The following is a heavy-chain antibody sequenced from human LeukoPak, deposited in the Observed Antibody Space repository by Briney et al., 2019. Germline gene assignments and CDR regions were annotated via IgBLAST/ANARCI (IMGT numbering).Heavy chain of an antibody. CDR1: GFTFSSYA. J-gene: IGHJ4*02. CDR3: ARGYDYYGSGSYSGFDY. V-gene: IGHV3-30-3*01. CDR2: ISYDGSNK. D-gene: IGHD3-10*01. Sequence: GRSLRLSCAASGFTFSSYAMHWVRQAPGKGLEWGAVISYDGSNKYYADSVKGRFTISRDNSKNTLYLQMNSLRAEDTAVYYCARGYDYYGSGSYSGFDYWGQGTLVTVSS.